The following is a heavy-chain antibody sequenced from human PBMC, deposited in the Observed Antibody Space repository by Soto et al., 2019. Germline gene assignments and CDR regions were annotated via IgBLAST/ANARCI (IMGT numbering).Heavy chain of an antibody. V-gene: IGHV3-23*01. Sequence: EVQLLESGGGLVQPGGSLRLSCAASGFTFSSYAMYWVRQAPGKGPEWVSVISGSGGSTYYADSVKGRFTISRDNSKSTLYLQMNSLRAEDTAVYYCAKDESRRNRRYFDLWGRGTLVTVSS. CDR1: GFTFSSYA. CDR3: AKDESRRNRRYFDL. J-gene: IGHJ2*01. D-gene: IGHD4-4*01. CDR2: ISGSGGST.